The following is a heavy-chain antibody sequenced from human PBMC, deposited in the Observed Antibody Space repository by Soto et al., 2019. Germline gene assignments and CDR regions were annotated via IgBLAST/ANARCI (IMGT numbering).Heavy chain of an antibody. CDR3: ARAVAVAGNPPFLDY. V-gene: IGHV4-59*01. CDR1: GGSISSYY. CDR2: IYYSGST. J-gene: IGHJ4*02. Sequence: SETLSLTCTVSGGSISSYYWSWIRQPPGKGLEWIGYIYYSGSTNYNPSLKSRVTISVDTSKNQFSLKLSSVTAADTAVYYCARAVAVAGNPPFLDYWGQGTLVTVSS. D-gene: IGHD6-19*01.